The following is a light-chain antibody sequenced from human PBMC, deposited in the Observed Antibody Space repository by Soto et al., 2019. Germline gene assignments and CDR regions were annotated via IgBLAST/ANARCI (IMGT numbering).Light chain of an antibody. Sequence: QSALTQPASESGSPGQSITISCTGSSSDVGSYNLVSWYQQHPGKAPKLMVYESGKRPSGVSDRFFGSKSGNTASLTISGLQAEDEADYYCCSFARGTTLVFGGGTKLTVL. J-gene: IGLJ3*02. V-gene: IGLV2-23*01. CDR3: CSFARGTTLV. CDR1: SSDVGSYNL. CDR2: ESG.